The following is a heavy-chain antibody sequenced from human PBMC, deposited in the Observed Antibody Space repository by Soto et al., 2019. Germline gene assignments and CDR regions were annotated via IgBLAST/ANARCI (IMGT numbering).Heavy chain of an antibody. Sequence: EVQLVESGGGLVQPGGSLRLSCAASGFTFSSYWMHWVRQAPGKGLVWVSRLYTDGTRTSYADSVKGRFTISRDNAKNTLYLQMNSLRAEDTAGYYCARGAGGYYYMDVWGKGTTVTVSS. J-gene: IGHJ6*03. V-gene: IGHV3-74*01. CDR2: LYTDGTRT. CDR1: GFTFSSYW. D-gene: IGHD3-10*01. CDR3: ARGAGGYYYMDV.